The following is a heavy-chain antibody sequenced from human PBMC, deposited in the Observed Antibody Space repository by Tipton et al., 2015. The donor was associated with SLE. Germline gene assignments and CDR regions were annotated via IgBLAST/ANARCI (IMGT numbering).Heavy chain of an antibody. CDR1: GFTFSTYT. CDR2: ISSSTYI. D-gene: IGHD3-22*01. V-gene: IGHV3-21*06. J-gene: IGHJ5*02. CDR3: GTDSSGYYSIWWFDP. Sequence: SLRLSCAASGFTFSTYTMKWVRQAPGKGLEGVASISSSTYIYYADSVKGRFTVSRDNAKNSLYLQMNSLRAEDTAVYYCGTDSSGYYSIWWFDPWGQGTLVTVSS.